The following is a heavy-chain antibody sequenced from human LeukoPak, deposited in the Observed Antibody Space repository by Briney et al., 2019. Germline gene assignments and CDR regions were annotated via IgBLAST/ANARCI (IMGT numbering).Heavy chain of an antibody. Sequence: GGSLRLSRAASGFTFSSYAMNWVRQAPGKGLEWVSAISGSDGSTYYTDSVKGRFTVSRDNSKNTLYLQMNSLRAEDTAVYYCAKLKYSSGYFDYWGQGTLVTVSS. V-gene: IGHV3-23*01. CDR1: GFTFSSYA. CDR3: AKLKYSSGYFDY. D-gene: IGHD3-22*01. CDR2: ISGSDGST. J-gene: IGHJ4*02.